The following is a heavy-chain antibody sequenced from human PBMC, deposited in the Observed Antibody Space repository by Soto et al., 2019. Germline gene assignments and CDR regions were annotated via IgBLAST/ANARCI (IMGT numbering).Heavy chain of an antibody. V-gene: IGHV3-21*01. CDR2: ISSSSSYI. D-gene: IGHD4-17*01. J-gene: IGHJ4*02. Sequence: EVQLVESGGGLVKPGGSLRLSCAASGVTFSSYSMNWVRQAPGKGLEWVSSISSSSSYIYYADSVKGRFTIARDNAKNSLYLQMNSLRAEDTAVNYGARDGNDYGDYFIDYWGQGTLVTVSS. CDR1: GVTFSSYS. CDR3: ARDGNDYGDYFIDY.